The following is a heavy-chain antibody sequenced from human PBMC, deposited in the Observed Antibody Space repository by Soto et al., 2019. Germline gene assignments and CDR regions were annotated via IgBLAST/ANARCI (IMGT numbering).Heavy chain of an antibody. V-gene: IGHV3-23*01. Sequence: GGSLRLSCAASRFTFSSYAMCWVRQAPGKGLEWDSAISGSGGSTYYADSVKGRFTISRDNSKNTLYLQMNRLRAEDTAVYYCAKVIAPADWFGDHRGGMDVWGRGTTVTVSS. CDR2: ISGSGGST. J-gene: IGHJ6*02. CDR1: RFTFSSYA. D-gene: IGHD3-10*01. CDR3: AKVIAPADWFGDHRGGMDV.